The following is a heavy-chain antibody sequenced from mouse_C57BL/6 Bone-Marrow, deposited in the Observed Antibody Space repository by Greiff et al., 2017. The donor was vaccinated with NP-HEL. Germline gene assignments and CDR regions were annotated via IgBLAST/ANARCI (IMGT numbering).Heavy chain of an antibody. Sequence: VQLQQPGTELVKPGASVKLSCKASGYTFTSYWMHWVKQRPGQGLEWIGNINPSNGGTNYNEKFKSKATLTVDKSSSTAYMQLSSLTSEDSAVYYCARKDYGSSADWYFDVWGTGTTVTVSS. CDR1: GYTFTSYW. V-gene: IGHV1-53*01. CDR2: INPSNGGT. CDR3: ARKDYGSSADWYFDV. J-gene: IGHJ1*03. D-gene: IGHD1-1*01.